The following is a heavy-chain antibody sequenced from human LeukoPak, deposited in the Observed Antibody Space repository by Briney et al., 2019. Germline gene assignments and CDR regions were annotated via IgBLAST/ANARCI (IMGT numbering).Heavy chain of an antibody. CDR3: ATLRPVDTAMARFDP. CDR2: INHSGST. Sequence: PPETLSLTCAVYGGSFSGYYWSWIRQPPGKGLEWIGEINHSGSTNYKPSLKSRVTISVDTSKNQFSLKLSSVTAADTAVYYCATLRPVDTAMARFDPWGQGILVTVSS. V-gene: IGHV4-34*01. J-gene: IGHJ5*02. CDR1: GGSFSGYY. D-gene: IGHD5-18*01.